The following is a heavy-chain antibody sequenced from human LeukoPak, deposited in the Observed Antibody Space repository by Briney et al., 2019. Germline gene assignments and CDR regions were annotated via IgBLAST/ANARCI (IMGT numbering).Heavy chain of an antibody. J-gene: IGHJ6*02. V-gene: IGHV1-18*01. CDR1: GYTFTSYG. Sequence: ASVKVSCKASGYTFTSYGISWVRQAPGQGLEWMGWISAYNGNTNYAQKLQGRVTMTTDTSASTAYMELRSLRSDDTAVYYCARAPDYGDYVLRDVWGQGTTVTVSS. CDR3: ARAPDYGDYVLRDV. D-gene: IGHD4-17*01. CDR2: ISAYNGNT.